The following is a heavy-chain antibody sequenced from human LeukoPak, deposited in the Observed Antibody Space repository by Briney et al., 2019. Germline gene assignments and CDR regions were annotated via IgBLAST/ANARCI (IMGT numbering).Heavy chain of an antibody. CDR1: GFTFSAYD. CDR2: ISFVGGEK. D-gene: IGHD3-10*01. CDR3: AKDPYSYASGRATYDF. J-gene: IGHJ4*02. V-gene: IGHV3-30*18. Sequence: GTSLRLSCAASGFTFSAYDMHWVRQAPGKGLEWVALISFVGGEKGYADSVKGRFRISRDNPKNTLYLQMNSLRPDDTAVYYCAKDPYSYASGRATYDFWGQGALVTVSS.